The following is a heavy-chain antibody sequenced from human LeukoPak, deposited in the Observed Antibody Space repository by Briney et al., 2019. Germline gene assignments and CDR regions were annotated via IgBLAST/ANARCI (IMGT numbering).Heavy chain of an antibody. CDR3: ARDPYGNLSFDY. CDR2: ISYDGSNK. J-gene: IGHJ4*02. CDR1: GFTFSSYA. V-gene: IGHV3-30-3*01. Sequence: GRSLRLSCAASGFTFSSYAMHWVRQAPGKGLEWVAVISYDGSNKYYADSVKGRFTISRDNSKNTLYLQMNSLRAEDTAVYYCARDPYGNLSFDYWGQGTLVTVSS. D-gene: IGHD2/OR15-2a*01.